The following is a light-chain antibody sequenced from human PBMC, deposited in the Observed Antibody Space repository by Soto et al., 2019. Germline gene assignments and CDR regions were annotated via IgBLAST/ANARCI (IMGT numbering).Light chain of an antibody. Sequence: IVLTQSPATLSLSPGKRATLSCRASQNISSYLIWYQHKPGQAPRLLIYGAFSRATGIQDRFSGSGSGTDFTVTIRRLEPEDFAVYYCKQYGSSPRTFGQGTKVDI. CDR1: QNISSY. V-gene: IGKV3-20*01. CDR2: GAF. J-gene: IGKJ1*01. CDR3: KQYGSSPRT.